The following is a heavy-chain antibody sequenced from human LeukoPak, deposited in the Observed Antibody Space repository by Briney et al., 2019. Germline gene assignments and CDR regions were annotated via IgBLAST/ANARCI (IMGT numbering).Heavy chain of an antibody. Sequence: ASVKVSCKASGGTFSIYTISWVRQAPGQGLEWMGRIIPILGIANYAQKFQGRVTITADKSTSTAYMELSSLRSEDTAVYYCARTTTVTREYFQHWGQGTLVTVSS. CDR1: GGTFSIYT. J-gene: IGHJ1*01. D-gene: IGHD4-11*01. CDR3: ARTTTVTREYFQH. CDR2: IIPILGIA. V-gene: IGHV1-69*02.